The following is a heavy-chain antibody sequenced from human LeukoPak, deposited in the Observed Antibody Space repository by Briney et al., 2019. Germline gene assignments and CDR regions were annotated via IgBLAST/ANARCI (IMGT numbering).Heavy chain of an antibody. V-gene: IGHV3-48*03. J-gene: IGHJ4*02. CDR3: AREPYVGSYFPDY. CDR1: GFTFSSYE. CDR2: ISRSGSTI. Sequence: GGSLRLSCAAFGFTFSSYEMNWVRQAPGKGLEWVSYISRSGSTIYYADSVKGRFTISRDNAKNALYLQMNSLRAEDTAVYYCAREPYVGSYFPDYWGQGTLVTV. D-gene: IGHD1-26*01.